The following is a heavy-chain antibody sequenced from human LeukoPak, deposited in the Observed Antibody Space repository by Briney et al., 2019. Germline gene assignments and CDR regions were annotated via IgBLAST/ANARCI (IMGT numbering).Heavy chain of an antibody. CDR1: GFTFSSYS. Sequence: GGSLRLSCAASGFTFSSYSMSWVRQAPGKGLEWVSSISSSSSYIYYADSVKGRFTISRDNAKNSLYLQMNSLRAEDTAVYHCARAGYSGYGDYWGQGTLVTVSS. CDR3: ARAGYSGYGDY. CDR2: ISSSSSYI. J-gene: IGHJ4*02. D-gene: IGHD5-12*01. V-gene: IGHV3-21*01.